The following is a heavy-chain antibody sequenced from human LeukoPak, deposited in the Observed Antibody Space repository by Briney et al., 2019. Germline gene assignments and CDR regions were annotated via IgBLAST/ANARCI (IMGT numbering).Heavy chain of an antibody. Sequence: GGSLRLSCAASGFTFNSYAMNWVRQAPGEGLEWVSSISVSSGDIYYSDSMKGRFTISRDNAKNSLYLQMNGLRAEDTAVYYCARSLSSSWHYFDFWGQGTLVTVSS. V-gene: IGHV3-21*01. CDR3: ARSLSSSWHYFDF. CDR1: GFTFNSYA. CDR2: ISVSSGDI. J-gene: IGHJ4*02. D-gene: IGHD6-13*01.